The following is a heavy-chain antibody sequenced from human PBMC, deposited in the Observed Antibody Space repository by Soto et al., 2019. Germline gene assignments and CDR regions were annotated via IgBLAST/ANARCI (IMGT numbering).Heavy chain of an antibody. CDR1: GGSIDNYEYY. CDR2: IYYSWRT. V-gene: IGHV4-30-4*01. CDR3: SRDRSNSPDYFDF. D-gene: IGHD6-6*01. Sequence: QVQLQESGPGLVKPSQTLSLTCTVSGGSIDNYEYYWTWIRQPPGKGLEWVGYIYYSWRTNYNPSLNSRLTISLDTSNNQFSLRLTSVSAADTAMYYCSRDRSNSPDYFDFWGQGTLVTVSS. J-gene: IGHJ4*02.